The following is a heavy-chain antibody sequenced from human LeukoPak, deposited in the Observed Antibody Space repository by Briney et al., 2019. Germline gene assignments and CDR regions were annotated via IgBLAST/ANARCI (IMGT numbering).Heavy chain of an antibody. Sequence: GGSLRLSCTVSGFSFGSEAMSWVRQAPGRGLEWVSSISPAGGTTYYADSVKGRFTISRDNSKNTLYVQMSSLRVEDTAVYYCAKSRSGSSNWALRIFDNWGQGTLVTVSS. CDR1: GFSFGSEA. D-gene: IGHD6-13*01. CDR2: ISPAGGTT. V-gene: IGHV3-23*01. J-gene: IGHJ4*02. CDR3: AKSRSGSSNWALRIFDN.